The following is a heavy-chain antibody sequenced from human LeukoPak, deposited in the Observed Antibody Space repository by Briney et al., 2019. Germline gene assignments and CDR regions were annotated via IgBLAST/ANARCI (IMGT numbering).Heavy chain of an antibody. CDR3: ASERVAGEGLFDY. CDR1: GFTFSSYD. J-gene: IGHJ4*02. CDR2: IGTAGDT. V-gene: IGHV3-13*01. Sequence: PGGSLRLSCAASGFTFSSYDMHWVRQATGKGLEWVSAIGTAGDTYYPGSVKGRFTISRENAKNSLYLQMNSLRAEDTAVYYCASERVAGEGLFDYWGQGTLVTVSS. D-gene: IGHD2-15*01.